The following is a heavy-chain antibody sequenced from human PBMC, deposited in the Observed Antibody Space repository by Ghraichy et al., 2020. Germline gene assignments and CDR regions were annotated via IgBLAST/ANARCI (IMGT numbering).Heavy chain of an antibody. V-gene: IGHV3-23*01. CDR3: AKLFPRIVVVPAAGMDV. D-gene: IGHD2-2*01. CDR1: RFNFSNYA. CDR2: ISGSGGST. J-gene: IGHJ6*02. Sequence: GGSLRLSCAASRFNFSNYAMTWVRQAPGKGLEWVSAISGSGGSTYYADSGKGRFTIFRDNSMNTLYLQMNSLRAEDTAVYYCAKLFPRIVVVPAAGMDVWGQGTTVTVSS.